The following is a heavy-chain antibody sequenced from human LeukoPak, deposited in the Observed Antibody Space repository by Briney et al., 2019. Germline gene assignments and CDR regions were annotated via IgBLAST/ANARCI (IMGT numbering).Heavy chain of an antibody. Sequence: PSETLSLTCTVSGGSISSSSYYWGWIRQPPGKGLEWIGSIYYSGSTYYNPSLKSRVTISVDTSKNQFSLKLSSVTAADTAVYYCARHLAITMIVVQLAPDNWFDPWGQGTLVTVSS. D-gene: IGHD3-22*01. V-gene: IGHV4-39*01. CDR3: ARHLAITMIVVQLAPDNWFDP. J-gene: IGHJ5*02. CDR1: GGSISSSSYY. CDR2: IYYSGST.